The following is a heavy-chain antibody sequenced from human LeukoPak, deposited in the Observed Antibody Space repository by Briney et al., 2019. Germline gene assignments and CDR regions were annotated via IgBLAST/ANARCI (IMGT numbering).Heavy chain of an antibody. Sequence: SETLSLTCTGSGGSISSYYWSWIRQPPGKGLEWIGYIYYSGSTNYNPSLMSRLTISVDTSKNQFSLKLSSETAADTAVYYCARVSSVVVPAKPNKYFDYWGQGTLVTVSS. J-gene: IGHJ4*02. CDR1: GGSISSYY. CDR2: IYYSGST. CDR3: ARVSSVVVPAKPNKYFDY. V-gene: IGHV4-59*01. D-gene: IGHD2-2*01.